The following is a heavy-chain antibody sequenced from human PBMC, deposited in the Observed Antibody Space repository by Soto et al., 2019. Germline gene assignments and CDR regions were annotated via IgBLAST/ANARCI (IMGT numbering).Heavy chain of an antibody. V-gene: IGHV1-69*13. Sequence: SVKVSCKASGGPFSSYAISWVRQAPGQGLEWMGGIIPIFGTANYAQKFQGRVTITADESTSTAYMELSSLRSEDTAVYYCARGPPYYYDSSGYCGYWGQGTLVTVSS. CDR2: IIPIFGTA. D-gene: IGHD3-22*01. J-gene: IGHJ4*02. CDR3: ARGPPYYYDSSGYCGY. CDR1: GGPFSSYA.